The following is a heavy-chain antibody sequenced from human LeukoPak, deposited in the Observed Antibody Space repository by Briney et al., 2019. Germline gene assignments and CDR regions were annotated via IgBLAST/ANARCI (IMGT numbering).Heavy chain of an antibody. CDR2: IIPIFGTA. J-gene: IGHJ4*02. CDR3: ARGTGGMATIYYFDY. Sequence: SVKVSCKASGGTLSSYAISWVRQAPGQGLEWMGGIIPIFGTANYAQKFQGRVTITTDESTSTAYMELSSLRSEDTAVYYCARGTGGMATIYYFDYWGQGTLVTVSS. V-gene: IGHV1-69*05. D-gene: IGHD5-24*01. CDR1: GGTLSSYA.